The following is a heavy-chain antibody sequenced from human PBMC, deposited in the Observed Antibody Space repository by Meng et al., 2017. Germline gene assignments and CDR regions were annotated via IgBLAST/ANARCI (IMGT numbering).Heavy chain of an antibody. CDR2: IWYDGSNK. D-gene: IGHD3-22*01. J-gene: IGHJ4*02. V-gene: IGHV3-33*01. CDR1: GFTFSSYG. CDR3: ARPCHYYDSSGYYYGY. Sequence: GGSLRLSCAASGFTFSSYGMHWVRQAPGKGLEWVAVIWYDGSNKYYADSVKGRFTISRDNSKNTLYLQMNSLRAEDTAVYYCARPCHYYDSSGYYYGYWGQGTLVTVSS.